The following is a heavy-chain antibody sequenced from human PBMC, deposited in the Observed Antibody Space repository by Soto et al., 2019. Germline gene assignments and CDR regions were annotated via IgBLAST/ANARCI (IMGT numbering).Heavy chain of an antibody. CDR3: VKDRGTSRYLGGSFDN. Sequence: QVQLLESGGGVVQAGRSLRLSCAASGFSLSNSAMHWVRQAPDKGPEWVAVISNDGNKKNYVDSVKGRFTISRDSSKNTLFLQLNSLRVEDTAVYYCVKDRGTSRYLGGSFDNWGQGTLVTVSS. CDR2: ISNDGNKK. V-gene: IGHV3-30*18. J-gene: IGHJ4*02. D-gene: IGHD2-8*01. CDR1: GFSLSNSA.